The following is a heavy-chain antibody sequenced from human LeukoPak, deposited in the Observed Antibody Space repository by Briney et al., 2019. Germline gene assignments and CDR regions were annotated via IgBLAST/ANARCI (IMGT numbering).Heavy chain of an antibody. CDR3: ARDESIDYESNCYLHY. V-gene: IGHV3-7*01. J-gene: IGHJ4*02. D-gene: IGHD3-22*01. CDR2: INLPGTEH. Sequence: PGGSLRLSCAASGFTFNTYWMSWVRQAPGKGLEWVANINLPGTEHNYVDSVKGRFTISRDNAKDSLYLQMNDLRAEDTAIYYCARDESIDYESNCYLHYWRPETLVTVSS. CDR1: GFTFNTYW.